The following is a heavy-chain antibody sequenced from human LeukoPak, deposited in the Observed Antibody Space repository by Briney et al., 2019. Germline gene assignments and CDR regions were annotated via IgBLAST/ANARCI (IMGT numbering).Heavy chain of an antibody. V-gene: IGHV3-23*01. Sequence: QAGGSLRLSCAASGFTFSSYAMSWVRQAPGKGLEWVSAISGSGGSTYYADSVKGRFTISRDNSKNTLYLQMNSLRAEDTAVYYCAKALVSGSYETFDYWGQGTLVTVSS. J-gene: IGHJ4*02. CDR2: ISGSGGST. CDR3: AKALVSGSYETFDY. D-gene: IGHD1-26*01. CDR1: GFTFSSYA.